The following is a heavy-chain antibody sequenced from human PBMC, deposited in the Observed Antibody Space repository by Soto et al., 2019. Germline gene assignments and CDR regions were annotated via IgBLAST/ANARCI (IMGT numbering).Heavy chain of an antibody. CDR3: ASSGWWYFDY. V-gene: IGHV4-39*01. CDR2: IYYSGST. CDR1: GCSISSSSYY. Sequence: PSETLSLTCTFSGCSISSSSYYLGWIRQPPGKGLEWIGSIYYSGSTYYNPSLKSRVTISVDTSKNQFSLKLSSVTAADTAVYYCASSGWWYFDYWGQGTLVTVSS. D-gene: IGHD6-19*01. J-gene: IGHJ4*02.